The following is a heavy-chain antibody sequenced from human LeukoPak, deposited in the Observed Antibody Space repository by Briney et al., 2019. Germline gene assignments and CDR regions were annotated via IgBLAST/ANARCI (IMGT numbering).Heavy chain of an antibody. CDR3: AKEWGDVLLWFGELLSPPSGAFDI. V-gene: IGHV3-23*01. J-gene: IGHJ3*02. D-gene: IGHD3-10*01. CDR1: GFTFSSYA. CDR2: ISGSGGST. Sequence: GGSLRLSCAASGFTFSSYAMSWVRQAPGKGLEWVSAISGSGGSTYYADSVKGRFTISRDNSKNTLYLQMNSLRAEDTAVYYCAKEWGDVLLWFGELLSPPSGAFDIWGQGTMVTVSS.